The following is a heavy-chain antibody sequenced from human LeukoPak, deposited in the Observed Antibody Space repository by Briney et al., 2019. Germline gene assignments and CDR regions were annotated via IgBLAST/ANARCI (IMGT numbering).Heavy chain of an antibody. CDR1: GFDFSSNW. D-gene: IGHD3-3*01. J-gene: IGHJ4*02. CDR2: IKGDGIST. V-gene: IGHV3-74*01. CDR3: AKDHYWSIDY. Sequence: GGSLRLSCAASGFDFSSNWMHWVRHAPGQGLVWVSRIKGDGISTNYADSVKGRFTISRDIVKNTLYLQMNSLRAEDTGVYYCAKDHYWSIDYWGRGTLVTVPS.